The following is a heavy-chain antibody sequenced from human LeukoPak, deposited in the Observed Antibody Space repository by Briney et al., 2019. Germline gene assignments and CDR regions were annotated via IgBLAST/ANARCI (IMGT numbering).Heavy chain of an antibody. CDR2: INPSGGST. J-gene: IGHJ4*02. D-gene: IGHD2-21*01. CDR1: GYTFTSYY. CDR3: ARAYLPATGKYDY. V-gene: IGHV1-46*01. Sequence: ASVKVSCKASGYTFTSYYMHWVRQAPGQGLEWMGIINPSGGSTSYAQKFQGRVTMTRDMSTSAVYMELSSLRSEDTAVYYCARAYLPATGKYDYWGQGTLVTVSS.